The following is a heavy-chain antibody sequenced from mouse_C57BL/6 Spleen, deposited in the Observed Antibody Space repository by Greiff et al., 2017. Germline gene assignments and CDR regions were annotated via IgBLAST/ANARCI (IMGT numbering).Heavy chain of an antibody. CDR2: INPSSGYT. J-gene: IGHJ4*01. Sequence: QVQLQQSGAELARPGASVKMSCKASGYTFTSYTMHWVKQRPGQGLEWIGYINPSSGYTKYNQKFKDKATLTADKSSSTAYMQLSSLTSEDSAVDYCAREETFITTVVGAMDYWGQGTSVTVSA. D-gene: IGHD1-1*01. CDR1: GYTFTSYT. CDR3: AREETFITTVVGAMDY. V-gene: IGHV1-4*01.